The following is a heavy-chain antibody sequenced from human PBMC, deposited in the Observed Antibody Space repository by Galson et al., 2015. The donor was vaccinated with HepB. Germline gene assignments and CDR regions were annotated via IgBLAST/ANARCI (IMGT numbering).Heavy chain of an antibody. CDR1: GYSFTSYW. Sequence: QSGAEVKKPGESLKISCKGSGYSFTSYWIGWVRQMPGKGLEWMGIIYPGDSDTRYSPSFQGQVTISADKSISTAYLQWSSLKASDTAMYYCASAYYYGSGSYYGGAFDIWGQGTMVTVSS. V-gene: IGHV5-51*01. J-gene: IGHJ3*02. CDR2: IYPGDSDT. CDR3: ASAYYYGSGSYYGGAFDI. D-gene: IGHD3-10*01.